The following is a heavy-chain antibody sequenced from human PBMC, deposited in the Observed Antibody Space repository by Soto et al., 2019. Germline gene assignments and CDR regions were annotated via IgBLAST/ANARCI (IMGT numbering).Heavy chain of an antibody. D-gene: IGHD2-15*01. CDR2: ISSSASHI. CDR3: ARGYTGYCSGGTASWFAP. V-gene: IGHV3-21*01. Sequence: EVQLVESGGGLVKPGGSLRLSCAASGFSFSSYSMNWVRQAPGKGLEWVSSISSSASHINYADSVKGRFTISRDNAKKSWYRQMNGLRAGDTAVYYCARGYTGYCSGGTASWFAPWAKGTRVTVSS. J-gene: IGHJ5*02. CDR1: GFSFSSYS.